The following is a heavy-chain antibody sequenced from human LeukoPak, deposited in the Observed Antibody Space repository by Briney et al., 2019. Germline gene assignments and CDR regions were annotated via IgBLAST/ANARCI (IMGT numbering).Heavy chain of an antibody. J-gene: IGHJ4*02. V-gene: IGHV1-2*02. CDR2: INPNSGGT. Sequence: ASVKVSCKASGYTFTGYYMHWVRQAPGQGLEWMGWINPNSGGTNYAQKFQGRVTMTRDTSISTAYMELSRLRSDDTAVYYCASYSYSYGLRDPFDYWGQGTLVTVSS. CDR1: GYTFTGYY. CDR3: ASYSYSYGLRDPFDY. D-gene: IGHD5-18*01.